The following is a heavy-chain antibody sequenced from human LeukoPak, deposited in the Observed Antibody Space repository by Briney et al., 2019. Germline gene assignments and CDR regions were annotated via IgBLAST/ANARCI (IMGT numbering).Heavy chain of an antibody. V-gene: IGHV4-31*03. CDR2: IYYSGST. J-gene: IGHJ4*02. D-gene: IGHD3-22*01. Sequence: SETLSLTCTVSGGSFSSGGYYWSWIRQHPGKGLEWIGYIYYSGSTYYNPSLKSRVTISVDTSKNQFSLKLSSVTAADTAVYYCATLGEYYDSSGYYYNWGQGTLVTVSS. CDR1: GGSFSSGGYY. CDR3: ATLGEYYDSSGYYYN.